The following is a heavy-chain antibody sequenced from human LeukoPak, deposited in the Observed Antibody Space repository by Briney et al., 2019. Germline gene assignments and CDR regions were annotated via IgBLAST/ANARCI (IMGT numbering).Heavy chain of an antibody. CDR3: ARDDDSSGYYIFDY. CDR1: GFTFSSFA. D-gene: IGHD3-22*01. J-gene: IGHJ4*02. V-gene: IGHV3-48*03. Sequence: GGSLRLSCAASGFTFSSFAMNWVRQAPGKGLEWLSYISSSGSTIYYAESVKGRFTISRDNSKNTLYLQMNSLRAEDTAVYYCARDDDSSGYYIFDYWGQGTLVTVSS. CDR2: ISSSGSTI.